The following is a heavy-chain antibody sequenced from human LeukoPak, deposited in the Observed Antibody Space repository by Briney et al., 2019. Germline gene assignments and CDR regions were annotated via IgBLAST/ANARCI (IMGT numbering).Heavy chain of an antibody. Sequence: SETLSHTCTVPGGSISSSSYYWGWIRQPPGKGLEWIGSIYYSGSTYYNPSLKSRVTISVDTSKNQFSLKLSSVTAADTAVYYCQGYSYGTRMDYWGQGTLVTVSS. D-gene: IGHD5-18*01. CDR1: GGSISSSSYY. CDR2: IYYSGST. V-gene: IGHV4-39*01. J-gene: IGHJ4*02. CDR3: QGYSYGTRMDY.